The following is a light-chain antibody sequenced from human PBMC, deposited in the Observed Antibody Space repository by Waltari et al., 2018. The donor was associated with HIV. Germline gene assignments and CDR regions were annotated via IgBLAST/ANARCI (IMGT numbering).Light chain of an antibody. V-gene: IGLV2-14*01. CDR1: SSAVGGSNF. J-gene: IGLJ2*01. CDR3: SSYTTTSNVEL. CDR2: EVS. Sequence: QSALTQPASVSGSPGQSITISCAGSSSAVGGSNFVSSYQQHPGKAPKLVVYEVSHRPSGVSNRFSGSKSGNTASLTISGLQAEDEAVYYCSSYTTTSNVELFGGGTKLTVL.